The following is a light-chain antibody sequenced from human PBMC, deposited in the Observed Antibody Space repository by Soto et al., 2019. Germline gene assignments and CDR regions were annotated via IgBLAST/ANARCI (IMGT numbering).Light chain of an antibody. J-gene: IGKJ4*01. CDR1: QGVRDD. Sequence: IQMTQSPSSLSASVGDRVTITCRASQGVRDDVGWYQQKPGKAPKLLIYSASTLQSGVPSRFSGSGSSTDFTLIISGQQPEDFATYYCLQESNYPLTFGGGTKVEIK. CDR3: LQESNYPLT. V-gene: IGKV1-6*01. CDR2: SAS.